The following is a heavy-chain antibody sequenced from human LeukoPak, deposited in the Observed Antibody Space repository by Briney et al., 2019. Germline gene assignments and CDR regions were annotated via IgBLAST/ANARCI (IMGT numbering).Heavy chain of an antibody. D-gene: IGHD2-21*01. CDR2: FKSKTDGGTT. J-gene: IGHJ1*01. Sequence: GGSLRLSCAASGFTFSSYAMSWVRQAPGKGLEWVGRFKSKTDGGTTDYAAPVKGRFTISRDDSKNTLYLQMNSLKTEDTAVYYCTILWRHWGQGTLVTVSS. CDR1: GFTFSSYA. CDR3: TILWRH. V-gene: IGHV3-15*01.